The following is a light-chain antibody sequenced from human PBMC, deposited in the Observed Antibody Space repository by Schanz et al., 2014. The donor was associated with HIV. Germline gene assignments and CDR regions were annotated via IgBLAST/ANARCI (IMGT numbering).Light chain of an antibody. CDR1: DRDIDTNNF. J-gene: IGLJ1*01. CDR3: CSYTTTSTYV. V-gene: IGLV2-14*03. Sequence: QSALTQPPSASGSPGQSVTISCTGTDRDIDTNNFVSWYQQHPGKAPKLMIYDVNNRPSGVSNRFSGSKSGNTASLTISGLQAEDEADYYCCSYTTTSTYVFGAGTKVTVL. CDR2: DVN.